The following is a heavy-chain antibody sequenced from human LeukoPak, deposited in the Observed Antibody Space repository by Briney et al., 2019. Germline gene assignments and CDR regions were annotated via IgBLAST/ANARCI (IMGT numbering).Heavy chain of an antibody. CDR3: ARDADTMVRGVTWLYY. Sequence: GGSLRLSCAASGFPFSTYWMSWVRQAPGKGLEWVANIKPDGGDKYYADTVKGRFTISRDNSKNTLYLQMNSLRAEDTAVYYCARDADTMVRGVTWLYYWGQGTLVTVSS. J-gene: IGHJ4*02. V-gene: IGHV3-7*01. D-gene: IGHD3-10*01. CDR1: GFPFSTYW. CDR2: IKPDGGDK.